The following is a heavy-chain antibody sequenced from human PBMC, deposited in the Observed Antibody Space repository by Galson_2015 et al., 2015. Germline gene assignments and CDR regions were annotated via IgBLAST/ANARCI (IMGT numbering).Heavy chain of an antibody. CDR1: GFTFSSYA. CDR2: ISGSGGST. CDR3: AKDYDYGDYYYYMDV. Sequence: SLRLSCAASGFTFSSYAMSWVRQAPGKGLEWVSAISGSGGSTYYADSVKGRFTISRDNSKNTLYLQMNSLRAEDTAVYYCAKDYDYGDYYYYMDVWGKGTTVTVSS. J-gene: IGHJ6*03. V-gene: IGHV3-23*01. D-gene: IGHD4-17*01.